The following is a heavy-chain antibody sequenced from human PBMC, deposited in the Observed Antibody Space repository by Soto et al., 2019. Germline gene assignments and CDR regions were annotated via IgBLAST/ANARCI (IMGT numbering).Heavy chain of an antibody. V-gene: IGHV3-13*01. CDR1: GFTFNTYG. CDR2: IGSAGDT. J-gene: IGHJ6*02. D-gene: IGHD3-10*01. Sequence: EVQLVESGGGLVPPGGSLRLSCAASGFTFNTYGMRWVRQVTGKGLEWVSLIGSAGDTYYSDSVEGRFAISRENAKNSRYLQMNSLRAGDTAVYYCAREGRGFAGGLDVWGQGTTVTVSS. CDR3: AREGRGFAGGLDV.